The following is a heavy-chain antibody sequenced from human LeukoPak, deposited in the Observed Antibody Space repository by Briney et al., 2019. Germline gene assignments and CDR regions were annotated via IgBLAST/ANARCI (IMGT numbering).Heavy chain of an antibody. CDR1: GGTFSSYA. CDR2: IIPIFGTA. J-gene: IGHJ5*02. CDR3: ARLITMVRGVQFDP. Sequence: SVKVSCKASGGTFSSYAISWVRQAPGQGLEWMGGIIPIFGTANYAQKFQGRVTITADESTSTAYMELSSLRSDDTAVYYCARLITMVRGVQFDPWGQGTLVTVSS. V-gene: IGHV1-69*01. D-gene: IGHD3-10*01.